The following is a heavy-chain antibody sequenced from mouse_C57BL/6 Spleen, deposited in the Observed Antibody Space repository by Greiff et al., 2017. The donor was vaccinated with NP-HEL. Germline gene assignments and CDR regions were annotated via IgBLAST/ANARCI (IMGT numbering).Heavy chain of an antibody. V-gene: IGHV1-64*01. CDR3: ARWTVSYAMGY. CDR1: GYTFTSYW. J-gene: IGHJ4*01. D-gene: IGHD1-1*01. CDR2: IHPNSGST. Sequence: QVQLQQPGAELVKPGASVKLSCKASGYTFTSYWMHWVKQRPGQGLEWIGMIHPNSGSTNYNEKFKSKATLTVDKSSSTAYMQLSSLTSEDSAVYYCARWTVSYAMGYWVQGTSVTVSS.